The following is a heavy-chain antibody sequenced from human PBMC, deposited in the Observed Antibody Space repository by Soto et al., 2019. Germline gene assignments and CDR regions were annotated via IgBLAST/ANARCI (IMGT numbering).Heavy chain of an antibody. V-gene: IGHV5-10-1*01. J-gene: IGHJ6*02. CDR2: IDPSDSYT. CDR3: ARARSITIFGVVGFEMDV. CDR1: GYSFTSYW. D-gene: IGHD3-3*01. Sequence: PVESLKLSCKGSGYSFTSYWICWVRQMPGKGLEWMGRIDPSDSYTKYSPSFQGHVTISADKSISTAYLEWSSLEASDTAMYYCARARSITIFGVVGFEMDVWGQGTTVTVSS.